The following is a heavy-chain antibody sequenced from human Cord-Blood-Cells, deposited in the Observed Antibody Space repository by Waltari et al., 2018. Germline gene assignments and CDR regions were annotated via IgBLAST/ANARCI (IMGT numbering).Heavy chain of an antibody. CDR3: TTGVLCDAFDI. D-gene: IGHD6-6*01. Sequence: EVQLVESGGGLVKPGGSLRLSCAASGFTFSNAWMSWVRQAPGKGLELVGRIKSKTDGGTTDYAAPVKGRFTISRDDSKNTLYLQMNSLKTEDTAVYYCTTGVLCDAFDIWGQGTMVTVSS. CDR1: GFTFSNAW. CDR2: IKSKTDGGTT. J-gene: IGHJ3*02. V-gene: IGHV3-15*01.